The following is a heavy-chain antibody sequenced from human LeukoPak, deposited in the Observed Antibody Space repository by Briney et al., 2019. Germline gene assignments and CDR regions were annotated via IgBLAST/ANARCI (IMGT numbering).Heavy chain of an antibody. J-gene: IGHJ6*03. CDR2: IYSGGST. D-gene: IGHD3-9*01. CDR3: ARGGILTGYLSSGKTYYYYYMGV. V-gene: IGHV3-66*01. CDR1: GFTVSSNY. Sequence: GGSLRLSCAPSGFTVSSNYMNWVRQAPGKGLEWVSVIYSGGSTYYADSVKGRFTISRDNSKNTLYLQMNSLRAEDTAVYYCARGGILTGYLSSGKTYYYYYMGVWGKGTTVTISS.